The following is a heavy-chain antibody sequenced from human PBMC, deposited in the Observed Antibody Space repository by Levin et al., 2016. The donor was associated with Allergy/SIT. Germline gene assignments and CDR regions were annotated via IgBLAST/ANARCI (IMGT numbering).Heavy chain of an antibody. Sequence: ASVKVSCKASGYTFTSYDINWVRQATGQGLEWMGWMNPNSGNTGYAQKFQGRVTMTRNTSISTAYMELSSLRSEDTAVYYCARMDPTYYDFWSGYLSGEYYFDYWGQGTLVTVSS. CDR2: MNPNSGNT. CDR3: ARMDPTYYDFWSGYLSGEYYFDY. J-gene: IGHJ4*02. V-gene: IGHV1-8*01. D-gene: IGHD3-3*01. CDR1: GYTFTSYD.